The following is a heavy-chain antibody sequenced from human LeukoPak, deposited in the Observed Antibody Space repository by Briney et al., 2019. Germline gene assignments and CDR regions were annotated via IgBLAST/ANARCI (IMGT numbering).Heavy chain of an antibody. CDR1: GFTFSTYD. J-gene: IGHJ6*02. V-gene: IGHV3-13*01. Sequence: GGSLTLSCAASGFTFSTYDMHWVRQVTGKGLEWVSAIGTGDDTYYLGSVKGRFTISRENAKNVLYLQMSSLRAEDTAVYYCAREIRETVVTRHYYYGIDVWGQGTTVTVSS. CDR2: IGTGDDT. D-gene: IGHD2-15*01. CDR3: AREIRETVVTRHYYYGIDV.